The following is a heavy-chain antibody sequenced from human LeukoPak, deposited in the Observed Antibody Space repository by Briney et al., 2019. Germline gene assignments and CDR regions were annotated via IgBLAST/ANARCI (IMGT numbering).Heavy chain of an antibody. V-gene: IGHV1-69*01. CDR1: GGTFSSYA. J-gene: IGHJ4*02. CDR2: IIPIFGTA. CDR3: ARGGSGSYSEDFDY. D-gene: IGHD1-26*01. Sequence: GASVEVSCKASGGTFSSYAISWVRQAPGQGLEWMGGIIPIFGTANYAQKFQGRVTITADESTSTAYMELSSLRSEDTAVYYCARGGSGSYSEDFDYWGQGTLVTVSS.